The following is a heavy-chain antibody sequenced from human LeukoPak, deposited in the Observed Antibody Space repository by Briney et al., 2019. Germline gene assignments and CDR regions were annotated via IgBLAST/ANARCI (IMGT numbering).Heavy chain of an antibody. V-gene: IGHV4-39*07. CDR1: GGSISSSSYH. Sequence: SETLSLTCTVSGGSISSSSYHWGWIRQPPGKGLEWIGSIYYSGSTYYNPSLKSRVTISVDTSKNQFSLKLSSVTAADTAVYYCARSNWGPYYLDYWGRGTLVTVSS. D-gene: IGHD7-27*01. J-gene: IGHJ4*02. CDR2: IYYSGST. CDR3: ARSNWGPYYLDY.